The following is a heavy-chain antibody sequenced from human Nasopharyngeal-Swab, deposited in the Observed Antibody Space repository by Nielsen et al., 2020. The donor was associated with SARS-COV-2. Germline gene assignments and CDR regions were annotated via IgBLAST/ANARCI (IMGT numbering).Heavy chain of an antibody. CDR3: AGGDTDLVTILDY. V-gene: IGHV3-21*01. Sequence: GESLKISCAASGFTFSSYSMNWVRQAPGKGLEWVSCISSGRTSIYYADSVKGRFTISRDNAKNSLYLQMDSLRAEDTAVYYCAGGDTDLVTILDYWGQGTLVTVSS. D-gene: IGHD5-18*01. CDR2: ISSGRTSI. CDR1: GFTFSSYS. J-gene: IGHJ4*02.